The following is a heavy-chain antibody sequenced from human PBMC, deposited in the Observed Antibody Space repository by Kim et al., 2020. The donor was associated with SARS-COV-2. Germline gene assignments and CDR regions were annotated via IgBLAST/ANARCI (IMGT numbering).Heavy chain of an antibody. D-gene: IGHD3-10*01. CDR2: IWYDGSNK. V-gene: IGHV3-33*06. CDR1: GFTFSSYG. CDR3: AKDLAWFGELERGGYYGMDV. J-gene: IGHJ6*02. Sequence: GGSLRLSCAASGFTFSSYGMHWVRQAPGKGLEWVAVIWYDGSNKYYADSVKGRFTISRDNSKNTLYLQMNSLRAEDTAVYYCAKDLAWFGELERGGYYGMDVWGQGTTVTVSS.